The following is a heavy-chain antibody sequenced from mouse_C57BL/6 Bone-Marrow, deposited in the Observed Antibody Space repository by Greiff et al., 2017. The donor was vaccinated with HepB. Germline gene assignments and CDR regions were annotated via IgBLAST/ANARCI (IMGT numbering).Heavy chain of an antibody. D-gene: IGHD1-1*01. CDR1: GFSLTSYG. Sequence: QVHVKQSGPGLVQPSQSLSITCTVSGFSLTSYGVHWVRQSPGKGLEWLGVIWRGGSTDYNAAFMSRLSITKDNSKSQVFFKMNSLQADDTAIYYCAIPYYYGSSPYAMDYWGQGTSVTVSS. J-gene: IGHJ4*01. CDR3: AIPYYYGSSPYAMDY. CDR2: IWRGGST. V-gene: IGHV2-5*01.